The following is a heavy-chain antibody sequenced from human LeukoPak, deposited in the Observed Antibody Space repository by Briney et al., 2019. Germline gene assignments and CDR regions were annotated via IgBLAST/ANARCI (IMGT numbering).Heavy chain of an antibody. CDR2: ISSNGRTI. J-gene: IGHJ5*02. D-gene: IGHD6-19*01. Sequence: GGSLRLSCAASGFTFSDYYMSWIRQAPGKGLEWISYISSNGRTIYYADSVKGRFTISRDNARKSVYLQMNSLRAEDTAIYYCARTQQWLVLGCDPWGQGTLVTVSS. V-gene: IGHV3-11*01. CDR1: GFTFSDYY. CDR3: ARTQQWLVLGCDP.